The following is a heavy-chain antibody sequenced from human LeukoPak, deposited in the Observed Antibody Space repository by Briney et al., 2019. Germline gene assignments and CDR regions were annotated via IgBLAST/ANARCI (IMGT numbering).Heavy chain of an antibody. Sequence: QPGGSLRPSCAASGFTFSSYSMNWVRQAPGKGLEWVSYISSSSSTIYYADSVKGRFTISRDNAKNSLYLQMNSLRAEDTAVYYCTRDVSGYSSSWTPFDYWGQGTLVTVSS. CDR1: GFTFSSYS. CDR3: TRDVSGYSSSWTPFDY. J-gene: IGHJ4*02. D-gene: IGHD6-13*01. V-gene: IGHV3-48*04. CDR2: ISSSSSTI.